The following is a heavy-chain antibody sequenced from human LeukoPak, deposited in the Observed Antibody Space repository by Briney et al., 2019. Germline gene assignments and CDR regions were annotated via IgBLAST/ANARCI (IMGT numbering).Heavy chain of an antibody. CDR1: GLTISDHF. CDR3: VRVGSVAGSDYLDY. CDR2: SRNKAKSYTT. J-gene: IGHJ4*02. D-gene: IGHD6-19*01. Sequence: GGSLRLSCVVSGLTISDHFLDWVRQAPGKGLEWVGRSRNKAKSYTTEYAASVKGRFTISRDDSKNSLYLQMNSLKTEDTAVYYCVRVGSVAGSDYLDYWGQGTLVTVSS. V-gene: IGHV3-72*01.